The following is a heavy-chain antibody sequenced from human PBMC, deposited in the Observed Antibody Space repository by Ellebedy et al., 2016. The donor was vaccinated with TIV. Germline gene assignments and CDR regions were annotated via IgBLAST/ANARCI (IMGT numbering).Heavy chain of an antibody. V-gene: IGHV3-30*18. Sequence: GESLKISCTASGISFRNYGMHWVRQAPGKGLDWVALISYDGFYKYYAGSVKGRFTISRDDSRNTLSLQMNSLRPEDTAVYYCAKISYAYSSSTSPPFSWGQGTLVTVSS. CDR2: ISYDGFYK. D-gene: IGHD6-6*01. CDR3: AKISYAYSSSTSPPFS. J-gene: IGHJ4*02. CDR1: GISFRNYG.